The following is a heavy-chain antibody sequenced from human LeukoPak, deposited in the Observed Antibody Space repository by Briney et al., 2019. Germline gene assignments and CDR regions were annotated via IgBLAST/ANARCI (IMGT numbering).Heavy chain of an antibody. V-gene: IGHV1-69*06. J-gene: IGHJ4*02. Sequence: ASVKVSCKASGGTFSSYAISWVRQAPGQGLEWMGGIIPIFGTANYAQKFQGRVTITADKSTSTAYMELSSLRSEDTAVYYSARAGCSSTSCYVGEIDYWGQGTLVTVSS. CDR2: IIPIFGTA. CDR3: ARAGCSSTSCYVGEIDY. D-gene: IGHD2-2*01. CDR1: GGTFSSYA.